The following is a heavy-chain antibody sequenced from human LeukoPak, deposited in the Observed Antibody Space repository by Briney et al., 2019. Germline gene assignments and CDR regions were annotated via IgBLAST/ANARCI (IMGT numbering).Heavy chain of an antibody. CDR1: GDSISRSTYY. CDR3: ARSSGTGTFSY. D-gene: IGHD6-25*01. V-gene: IGHV4-39*02. J-gene: IGHJ4*02. CDR2: VYYGRSP. Sequence: PSETLSLTCTVSGDSISRSTYYWAWIRQPPGKGLEWIGSVYYGRSPYFNPFLESRATISVDTSKNHFSLKMSSVTAADTAVYYCARSSGTGTFSYWGQGTLVTVSS.